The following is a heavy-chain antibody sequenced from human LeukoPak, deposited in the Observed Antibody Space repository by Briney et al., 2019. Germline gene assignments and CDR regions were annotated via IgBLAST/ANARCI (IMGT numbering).Heavy chain of an antibody. Sequence: GGSLRLSCAASGFTFSTHAMSWVRQAPGKGLDWVSAISGDGATTYYADSVKGRFTISRDNSKNTLYLQMNSLRAEDTAVYYCANQYPSWGQGTLVTVSS. CDR2: ISGDGATT. J-gene: IGHJ4*02. D-gene: IGHD4-11*01. V-gene: IGHV3-23*01. CDR3: ANQYPS. CDR1: GFTFSTHA.